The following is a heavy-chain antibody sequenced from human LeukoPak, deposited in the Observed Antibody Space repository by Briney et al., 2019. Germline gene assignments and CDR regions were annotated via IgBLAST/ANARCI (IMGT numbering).Heavy chain of an antibody. Sequence: ASVKVSCKASGYTFTGYYMHWVRQAPGQGLEWMGWINPNNGGTNYAQKFQDRVTMTRDTSISTAYMELSRLRSDDTAVYYCARVATGYSYGYYFDYWGQGTLVTVSS. V-gene: IGHV1-2*02. CDR1: GYTFTGYY. CDR3: ARVATGYSYGYYFDY. D-gene: IGHD5-18*01. CDR2: INPNNGGT. J-gene: IGHJ4*02.